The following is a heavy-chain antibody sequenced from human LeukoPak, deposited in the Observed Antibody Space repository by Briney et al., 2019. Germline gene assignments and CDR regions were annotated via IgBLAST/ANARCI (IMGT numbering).Heavy chain of an antibody. CDR3: ARDDSPQDSGRYFDAFDM. Sequence: SGGFLRLSCAASGFTFSSYAMTWVRQAPGKGLEWVADIRRDGDVEHYADSVRGRFTVSRDNAKNSMYLQMNSLRAEDTAVYYCARDDSPQDSGRYFDAFDMWGQGTMVTVSS. J-gene: IGHJ3*02. D-gene: IGHD3-10*01. V-gene: IGHV3-7*01. CDR2: IRRDGDVE. CDR1: GFTFSSYA.